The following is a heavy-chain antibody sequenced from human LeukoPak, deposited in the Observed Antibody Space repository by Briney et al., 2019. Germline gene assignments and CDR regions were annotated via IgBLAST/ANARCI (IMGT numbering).Heavy chain of an antibody. CDR1: GYTFTGYY. CDR3: ARSNIVVVPAAIPNWFDP. Sequence: WASVKVSCKASGYTFTGYYMHWVRQAPGQGLEWMGWINPNSGGTNYAQKFQGRVTMTRDTSISTAYMELSRLRSDDTAVYYCARSNIVVVPAAIPNWFDPWGQGTLVTVSS. CDR2: INPNSGGT. V-gene: IGHV1-2*02. J-gene: IGHJ5*02. D-gene: IGHD2-2*01.